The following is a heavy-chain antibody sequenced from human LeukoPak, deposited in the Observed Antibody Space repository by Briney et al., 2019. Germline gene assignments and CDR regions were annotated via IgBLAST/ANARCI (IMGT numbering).Heavy chain of an antibody. D-gene: IGHD3-22*01. CDR2: ISWNSGSI. CDR1: GFTFDDYA. V-gene: IGHV3-9*01. Sequence: GGSLRLSCAASGFTFDDYAMHWVRQAPGKGLEWVSGISWNSGSIGYADSVKGRFTISRDNAKNSLYLQMNSLRAEDTALYYCAKDRYYDSSGFGIGYFDYWGQGTLVTVSS. J-gene: IGHJ4*02. CDR3: AKDRYYDSSGFGIGYFDY.